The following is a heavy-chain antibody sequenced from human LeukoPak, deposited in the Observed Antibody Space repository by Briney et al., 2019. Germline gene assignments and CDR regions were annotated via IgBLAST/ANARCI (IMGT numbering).Heavy chain of an antibody. J-gene: IGHJ3*02. Sequence: GESLKISCQASGYSFFRYWIGWVRQMPGKGLEWMGIIYPGDSDTRYSPSFQGQVTISADKSISTAYLQWSSLKASDTAMYYCARHGGGLLWFGELSPYAFDIWGQGTMVTVSS. CDR2: IYPGDSDT. V-gene: IGHV5-51*01. D-gene: IGHD3-10*01. CDR3: ARHGGGLLWFGELSPYAFDI. CDR1: GYSFFRYW.